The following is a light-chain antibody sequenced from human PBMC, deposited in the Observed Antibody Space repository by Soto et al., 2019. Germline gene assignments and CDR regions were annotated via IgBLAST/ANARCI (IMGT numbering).Light chain of an antibody. CDR3: SSYAGSNSSI. CDR2: EVS. V-gene: IGLV2-8*01. J-gene: IGLJ2*01. CDR1: GSVVGGYDY. Sequence: QSALTQPPSASGSPGQSVTISCTGTGSVVGGYDYVSWYQQHPGKAPKLMIYEVSKRPSGVPDRFSGSKSGNTASLTVSGLHADDEAVYYCSSYAGSNSSIFGGGTQLTVL.